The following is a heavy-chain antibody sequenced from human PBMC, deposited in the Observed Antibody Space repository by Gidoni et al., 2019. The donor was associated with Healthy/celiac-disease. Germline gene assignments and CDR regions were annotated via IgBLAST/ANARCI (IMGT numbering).Heavy chain of an antibody. J-gene: IGHJ3*02. CDR2: ISYDGSNK. Sequence: QVQLVESGGGVVQPGRSLRLSCAASGFTFSSYAMHWVRQAPGKGLEWVAVISYDGSNKYYADSVKGRFTISRDNSKNTLYLQMNSLRAEDTAVYYCASSVEQQLVGGAFDIWGQGTMVTVSS. D-gene: IGHD6-13*01. CDR1: GFTFSSYA. V-gene: IGHV3-30-3*01. CDR3: ASSVEQQLVGGAFDI.